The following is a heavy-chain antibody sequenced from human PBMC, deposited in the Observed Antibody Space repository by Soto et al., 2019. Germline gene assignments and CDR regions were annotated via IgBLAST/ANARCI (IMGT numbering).Heavy chain of an antibody. Sequence: EVRLLESGGGLVQTGGSLRLSCAASGFTFSSFGMNWVRQAPGKGLEWLAVISGGGYNKYYAETVKGRFAISRDNSENMAFLQMNTLRAADTAVYYCAKDRGSSATCFDYWGPGVLVTVSS. CDR3: AKDRGSSATCFDY. V-gene: IGHV3-23*01. CDR2: ISGGGYNK. D-gene: IGHD2-2*01. J-gene: IGHJ4*02. CDR1: GFTFSSFG.